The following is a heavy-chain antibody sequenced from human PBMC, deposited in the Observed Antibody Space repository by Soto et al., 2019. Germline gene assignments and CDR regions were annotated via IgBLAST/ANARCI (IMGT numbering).Heavy chain of an antibody. CDR1: GFTFSSYG. D-gene: IGHD6-6*01. V-gene: IGHV3-33*01. J-gene: IGHJ6*02. CDR3: ARDSGRAARRYYYYGMDV. CDR2: IWYDGSNK. Sequence: LRLSCAASGFTFSSYGVHWVRQAPGKGLEWVAVIWYDGSNKYYADSVKGRFTISRDNSKNTLYRQMNSLRAEDTAVYYCARDSGRAARRYYYYGMDVWGQGTTVTVSS.